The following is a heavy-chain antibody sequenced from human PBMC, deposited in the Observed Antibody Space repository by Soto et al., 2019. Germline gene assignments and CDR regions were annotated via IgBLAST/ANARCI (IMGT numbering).Heavy chain of an antibody. J-gene: IGHJ6*02. CDR1: GFTFDDYA. CDR2: ISWDGGST. V-gene: IGHV3-43D*03. D-gene: IGHD2-2*01. Sequence: GGSLRLSCAASGFTFDDYAMHWVRQAPGKGLEWVSLISWDGGSTYYADSVKGRFTISRDNSKNSLYLQMNSLRAEYTALYYCTIDFGAPPIVPAAMIYYYGMDVWGQGTTVTVSS. CDR3: TIDFGAPPIVPAAMIYYYGMDV.